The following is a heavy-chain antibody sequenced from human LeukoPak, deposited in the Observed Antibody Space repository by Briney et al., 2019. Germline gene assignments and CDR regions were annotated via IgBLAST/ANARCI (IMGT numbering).Heavy chain of an antibody. Sequence: SVKVSCKASGFTFTSSAMQWVRQARGQRLEWIGWIVVGSGNTNYAQKFQERVTITRDMSTSTAYMELSSLRSEDTAVYYCARESVEMATIDIWGQGTMVTVSS. CDR1: GFTFTSSA. CDR3: ARESVEMATIDI. J-gene: IGHJ3*02. CDR2: IVVGSGNT. V-gene: IGHV1-58*02. D-gene: IGHD5-24*01.